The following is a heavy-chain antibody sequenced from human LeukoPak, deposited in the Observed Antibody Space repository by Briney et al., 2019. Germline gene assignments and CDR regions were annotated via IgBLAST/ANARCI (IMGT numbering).Heavy chain of an antibody. D-gene: IGHD6-6*01. V-gene: IGHV3-23*01. J-gene: IGHJ4*02. CDR1: GFTFSSYA. Sequence: PGGSLRLSCAASGFTFSSYAMSWVRQAPGKGLEWVSAISGSGGSTYYADSAKGRFTISRDNSKNTLYLQMNSLRAEDTAVYYCATGHSSPPFEYWGQGTLVTVSS. CDR3: ATGHSSPPFEY. CDR2: ISGSGGST.